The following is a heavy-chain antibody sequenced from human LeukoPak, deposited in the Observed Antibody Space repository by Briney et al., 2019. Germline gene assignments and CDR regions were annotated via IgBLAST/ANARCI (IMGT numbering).Heavy chain of an antibody. CDR2: MNPNNGNT. J-gene: IGHJ6*03. CDR3: ARLHWESGGIYFYYYMDV. D-gene: IGHD3-16*01. V-gene: IGHV1-8*01. Sequence: ASVKVSCKASGYTFTSYDINWVRQAPAQGLEWMASMNPNNGNTAYARKFQGRVTMTRDTSIGTAYLELSALRSEDTAVYYCARLHWESGGIYFYYYMDVWGKGTTVTVSS. CDR1: GYTFTSYD.